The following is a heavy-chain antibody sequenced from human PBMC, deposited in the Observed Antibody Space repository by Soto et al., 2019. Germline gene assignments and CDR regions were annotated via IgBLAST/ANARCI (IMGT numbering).Heavy chain of an antibody. J-gene: IGHJ4*02. V-gene: IGHV1-3*01. Sequence: ASVKFSCKASGYTFTRYALHWVRQAPGQRLEWMGWINAGDGNTKYSQKFQGRVTITRDTSASTACMELSSLRSEDTAVYYCARDAMTTEFDYWGQGTLVTVSS. CDR3: ARDAMTTEFDY. D-gene: IGHD4-4*01. CDR2: INAGDGNT. CDR1: GYTFTRYA.